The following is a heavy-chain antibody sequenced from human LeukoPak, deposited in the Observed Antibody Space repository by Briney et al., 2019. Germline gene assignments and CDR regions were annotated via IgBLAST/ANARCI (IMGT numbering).Heavy chain of an antibody. D-gene: IGHD3-22*01. CDR1: GGSFSGYY. CDR3: ARRINYYDSSGYRY. CDR2: ISHSGST. V-gene: IGHV4-34*01. J-gene: IGHJ4*02. Sequence: ASETLSLTCAVYGGSFSGYYWSWIRQPPGKGLEWIGEISHSGSTNYNPSLKSRVTISVDTSKNQFSLKLSSVTAADTAVYYCARRINYYDSSGYRYWGQGTLVTVSS.